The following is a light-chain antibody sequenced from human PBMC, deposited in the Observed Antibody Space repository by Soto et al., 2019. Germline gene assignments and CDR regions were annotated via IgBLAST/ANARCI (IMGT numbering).Light chain of an antibody. V-gene: IGLV2-23*01. J-gene: IGLJ1*01. CDR3: CSSAPESTYV. CDR1: SSDVGAYDS. Sequence: QSVLAQPASVSGSPGQSITISCTGTSSDVGAYDSVSWYQQHPHKAPQLIIYKGTQRPSGVSNRFSGSTPGNAASLTISGLQADDEADYFCCSSAPESTYVCGTGTKVTVL. CDR2: KGT.